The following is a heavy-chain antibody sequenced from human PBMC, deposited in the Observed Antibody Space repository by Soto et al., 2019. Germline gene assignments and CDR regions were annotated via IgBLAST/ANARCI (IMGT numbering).Heavy chain of an antibody. V-gene: IGHV2-5*01. J-gene: IGHJ6*02. D-gene: IGHD2-21*02. CDR3: VQSRCGGDCLQSYSSHSYYGLDV. Sequence: GSGPTLVNPTQTLTLTCTFSGFSLNTNGAGVGWIRQPPEKPLEWLALLYWNDDKRYSPSLKSRLTITKDISKNQVVLKMSNMDPVDTATYYCVQSRCGGDCLQSYSSHSYYGLDVWGQGTTVTVSS. CDR1: GFSLNTNGAG. CDR2: LYWNDDK.